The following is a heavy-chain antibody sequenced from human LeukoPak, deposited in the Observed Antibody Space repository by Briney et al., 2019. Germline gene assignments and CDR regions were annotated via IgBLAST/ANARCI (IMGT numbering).Heavy chain of an antibody. D-gene: IGHD3-10*01. Sequence: SETLSLTCTVSGGSISSYYWSWIRQPPGKGLEWIGYIYYSGSTNYNPSLKSRVTISVDTSKNQFSLKLSSVTAADTAVYYCGRSPSGGDYYMDVWGKGTTVTVSS. CDR1: GGSISSYY. CDR3: GRSPSGGDYYMDV. CDR2: IYYSGST. V-gene: IGHV4-59*01. J-gene: IGHJ6*03.